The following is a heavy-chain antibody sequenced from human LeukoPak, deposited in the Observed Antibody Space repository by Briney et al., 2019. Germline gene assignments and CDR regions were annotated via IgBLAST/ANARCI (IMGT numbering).Heavy chain of an antibody. D-gene: IGHD6-6*01. V-gene: IGHV3-23*01. CDR3: AREFSSSFTRTRGFDY. CDR1: GFTFSSCA. Sequence: PGGSLRLSCAASGFTFSSCAMSWVRQAPGKGLEWVSGISDSGGSTYYADSVKGRFTISRDNSKNTLYLQMNSLRAEDTAVYYCAREFSSSFTRTRGFDYWGQGTLVTVSS. J-gene: IGHJ4*02. CDR2: ISDSGGST.